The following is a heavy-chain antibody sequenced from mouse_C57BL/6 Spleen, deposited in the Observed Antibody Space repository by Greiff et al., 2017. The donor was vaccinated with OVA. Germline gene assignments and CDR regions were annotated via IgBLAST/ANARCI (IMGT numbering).Heavy chain of an antibody. CDR1: GYTFTSYW. Sequence: QVQLQQPGAELVKPGASVKLSCKASGYTFTSYWMHWVKQRPGQGLEWIGMIHPNSGSTNYNEKFKSKATLTVDKSSSTAYMQLSSLTSEDSVVYYCARSGYSSFAYWGQGTLVTVSA. CDR3: ARSGYSSFAY. D-gene: IGHD2-3*01. J-gene: IGHJ3*01. CDR2: IHPNSGST. V-gene: IGHV1-64*01.